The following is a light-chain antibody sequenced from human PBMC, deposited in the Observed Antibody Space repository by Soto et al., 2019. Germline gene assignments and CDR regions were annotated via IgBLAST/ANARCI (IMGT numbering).Light chain of an antibody. V-gene: IGKV3-20*01. Sequence: DIVLTQSPGTLSLSPGERATLSCRASESVSSNYLAWYQQKLGQAPRLLIYGASTRATGIPDRFSGSGSGADFTLTISRLEPEDFAVYYCQQYGSSPKTFGQGTKVEIK. J-gene: IGKJ1*01. CDR2: GAS. CDR3: QQYGSSPKT. CDR1: ESVSSNY.